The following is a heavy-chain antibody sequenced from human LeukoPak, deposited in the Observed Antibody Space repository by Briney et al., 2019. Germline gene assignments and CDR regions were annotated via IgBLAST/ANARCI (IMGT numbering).Heavy chain of an antibody. CDR3: ARSWNYVDY. CDR1: GGSISSSSYY. J-gene: IGHJ4*02. D-gene: IGHD6-13*01. Sequence: SETLSLTCTVSGGSISSSSYYWGWIRQPPGKGLEYIGSIYYSGSTYYNPSLKSRVTISVDTSKNQFSLKLSSVTAADTAVYYCARSWNYVDYWGQGTLVTVSS. V-gene: IGHV4-39*01. CDR2: IYYSGST.